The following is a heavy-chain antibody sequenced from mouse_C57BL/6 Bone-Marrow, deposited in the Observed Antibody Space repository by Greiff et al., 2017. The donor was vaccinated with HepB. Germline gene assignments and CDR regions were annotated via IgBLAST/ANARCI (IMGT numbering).Heavy chain of an antibody. D-gene: IGHD1-1*01. Sequence: QVQLKESGAELVKPGASVKLSCKASGYTFTSYWMHWVKQRPGRGLEWIGRIDPNSGGTKYNEKFKSKATLTVDKPSSTAYMQLSSLTSEDSAVYYCARGGYYGSSYVWYFDVWGTGTTVTVSS. CDR2: IDPNSGGT. CDR3: ARGGYYGSSYVWYFDV. J-gene: IGHJ1*03. V-gene: IGHV1-72*01. CDR1: GYTFTSYW.